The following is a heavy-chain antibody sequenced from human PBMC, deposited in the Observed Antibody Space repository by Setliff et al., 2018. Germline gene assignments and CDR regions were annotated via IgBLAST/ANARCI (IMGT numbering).Heavy chain of an antibody. CDR3: ARLRKDYGDYYYFDY. D-gene: IGHD4-17*01. CDR2: IKQDGSEK. V-gene: IGHV3-7*01. J-gene: IGHJ4*02. Sequence: GGSLRLSCLASGFTFDDYGMSWVRQAPGKGLEWVAHIKQDGSEKYYVDSVRGRFTISRDNAKNSMYLQMNSLRAEDTAVYYCARLRKDYGDYYYFDYWGQGTLVTVSS. CDR1: GFTFDDYG.